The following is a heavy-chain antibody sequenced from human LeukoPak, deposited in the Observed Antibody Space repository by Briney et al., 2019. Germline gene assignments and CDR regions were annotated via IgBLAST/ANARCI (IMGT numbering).Heavy chain of an antibody. J-gene: IGHJ2*01. CDR3: ARAVLTPSGYIWHFDL. Sequence: PSQTLSLTCTVSGDSISSGDYWRSWIRQYPGKGLEWFGYINYSGSTYYNPSLRSRVTMSVDTSKNQFSLKLSSVTAADTAVYYCARAVLTPSGYIWHFDLWGRGTLVTVSS. D-gene: IGHD3-3*01. V-gene: IGHV4-31*03. CDR1: GDSISSGDYW. CDR2: INYSGST.